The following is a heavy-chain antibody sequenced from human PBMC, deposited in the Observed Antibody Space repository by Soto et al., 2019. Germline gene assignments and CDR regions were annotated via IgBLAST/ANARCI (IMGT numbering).Heavy chain of an antibody. Sequence: QLQLQESGPGLVKPSETLSLTCTVSGGSISSSSYYWGWIRQRPGKGLEWIGSIYYSGSTYYNPCLKGQVTISVDTSKNRSSLKLSSGTAADTVVYYCARPGMGNFDYWGQGTMVTVSS. CDR3: ARPGMGNFDY. CDR2: IYYSGST. D-gene: IGHD6-13*01. J-gene: IGHJ4*02. V-gene: IGHV4-39*01. CDR1: GGSISSSSYY.